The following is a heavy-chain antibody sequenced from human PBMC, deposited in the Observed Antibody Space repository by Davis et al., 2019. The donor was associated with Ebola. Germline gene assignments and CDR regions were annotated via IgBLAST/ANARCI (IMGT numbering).Heavy chain of an antibody. J-gene: IGHJ6*02. Sequence: GESLKISCAASGFTFSSYSMNWVRQAPGKGLEWVAVISYDGSNKYYADSVKGRFTISRDNSKNTLYLQMNSLKTEDTAVYYCTRTPYCSSTSCLYYYYGMDVWGQGTTVTVSS. CDR3: TRTPYCSSTSCLYYYYGMDV. CDR1: GFTFSSYS. V-gene: IGHV3-30*03. D-gene: IGHD2-2*01. CDR2: ISYDGSNK.